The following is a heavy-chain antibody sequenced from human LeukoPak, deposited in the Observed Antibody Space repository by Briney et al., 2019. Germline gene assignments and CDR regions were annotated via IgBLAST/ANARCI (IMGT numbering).Heavy chain of an antibody. CDR2: MSASDAGT. CDR1: GFTFRSYA. CDR3: AKGSAVADIYFDY. V-gene: IGHV3-23*01. D-gene: IGHD6-19*01. J-gene: IGHJ4*02. Sequence: GGSLRLSCAAAGFTFRSYAMNWVRQGPGKGLEWVSTMSASDAGTYYADSVKGRFTISRDNSKNTLYLQMNSLRAEDTAVYYCAKGSAVADIYFDYWGQGTLVSVSS.